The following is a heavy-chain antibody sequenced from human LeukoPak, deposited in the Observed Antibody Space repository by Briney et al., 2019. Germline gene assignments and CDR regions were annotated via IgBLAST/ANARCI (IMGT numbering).Heavy chain of an antibody. D-gene: IGHD1-1*01. J-gene: IGHJ4*02. CDR1: GGSISSYY. CDR3: ARQLERRYYFDY. V-gene: IGHV4-59*01. CDR2: IYHSGST. Sequence: SETLSLTCTVSGGSISSYYWSWIRQPPGKGLEWIGYIYHSGSTNYNPSLKSRVTISVDTSKNQFSLKLSSVTAADTAVYYCARQLERRYYFDYWGQGTLVTVSS.